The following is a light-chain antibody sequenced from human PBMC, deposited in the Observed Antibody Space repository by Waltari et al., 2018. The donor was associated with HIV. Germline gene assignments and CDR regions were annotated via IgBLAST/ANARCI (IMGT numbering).Light chain of an antibody. CDR2: AAS. CDR1: QGIVTY. Sequence: DLQLTQSQSFLSASVGDRVTITCRASQGIVTYLARYQQKPGRPTKLLIYAASTMQSGVRSRFSGSGSGTEFTLTVSSLQPEDSATYYCQQLNGYPTFGQGAKVEIK. CDR3: QQLNGYPT. V-gene: IGKV1-9*01. J-gene: IGKJ1*01.